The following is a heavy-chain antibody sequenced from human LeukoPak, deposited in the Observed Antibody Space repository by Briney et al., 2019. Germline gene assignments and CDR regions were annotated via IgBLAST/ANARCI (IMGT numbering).Heavy chain of an antibody. J-gene: IGHJ4*02. V-gene: IGHV4-59*11. Sequence: SETLSLTCTVSGGSISSHYWSWIRQPPGKGLEWIGYIYYSGSTYYNPSLKSRVTISVDTSKNQFSLKLSSVTAADTAVYYCARGVYDFWSGYYFDYWGQGTLVTVSS. CDR1: GGSISSHY. CDR2: IYYSGST. D-gene: IGHD3-3*01. CDR3: ARGVYDFWSGYYFDY.